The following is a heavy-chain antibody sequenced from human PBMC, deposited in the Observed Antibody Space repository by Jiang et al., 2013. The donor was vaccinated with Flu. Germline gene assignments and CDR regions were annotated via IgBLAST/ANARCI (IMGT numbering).Heavy chain of an antibody. D-gene: IGHD4-23*01. J-gene: IGHJ3*01. CDR1: SGSISNDGYY. CDR2: MYDSGDT. CDR3: ARGYGGKMSNDALDV. Sequence: SGSGLVKPSQTLSVTCAVSSGSISNDGYYWSWIRQHPERGLEWIAHMYDSGDTYYNPSLESRVRISIDTSKSLLSLSLSSVTAADTAVYYCARGYGGKMSNDALDVWGQGTMVTVSS. V-gene: IGHV4-31*11.